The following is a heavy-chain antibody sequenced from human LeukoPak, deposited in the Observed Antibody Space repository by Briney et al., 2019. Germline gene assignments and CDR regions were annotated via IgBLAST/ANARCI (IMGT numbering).Heavy chain of an antibody. D-gene: IGHD6-19*01. J-gene: IGHJ4*02. Sequence: PGGSLRLSCAVSGFTFSNYWMTWVRQAPGKGLEWVSNIKQDGSEKDYVDSVKGRFTISRDNAKNSLYLQMNSLRVEDTAVYYCASGGSSCGRFGYWGQGTLVTVSS. CDR1: GFTFSNYW. CDR2: IKQDGSEK. V-gene: IGHV3-7*05. CDR3: ASGGSSCGRFGY.